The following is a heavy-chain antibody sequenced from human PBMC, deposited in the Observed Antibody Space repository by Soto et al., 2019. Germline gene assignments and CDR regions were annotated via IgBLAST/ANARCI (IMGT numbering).Heavy chain of an antibody. CDR3: ARTYCSGGSCWSGFDY. Sequence: NPSETLSLTCTVSGGSISSGGYYWNWIRQHPGKGLEWIGYIYYSGYTYYNPSLKSRVTISVDTSKNQFSLKLSSVTAADTAVYYCARTYCSGGSCWSGFDYWGQGTLVTVSS. CDR2: IYYSGYT. V-gene: IGHV4-31*03. J-gene: IGHJ4*02. CDR1: GGSISSGGYY. D-gene: IGHD2-15*01.